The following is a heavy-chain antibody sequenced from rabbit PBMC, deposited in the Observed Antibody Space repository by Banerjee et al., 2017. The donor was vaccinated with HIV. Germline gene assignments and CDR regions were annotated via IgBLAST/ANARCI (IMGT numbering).Heavy chain of an antibody. CDR2: IDNGDGST. Sequence: QEQLEESGGDLVKPEGSLTLTCTASGFDFSSYYYICWVRQAPGKGPEWIACIDNGDGSTYYASWAKGRFTISKTSSTTVTLQMTSLTAADTATYFCARAGYVGGGYATGAFFFNLWGQGTLVTVS. J-gene: IGHJ4*01. CDR3: ARAGYVGGGYATGAFFFNL. D-gene: IGHD8-1*01. V-gene: IGHV1S45*01. CDR1: GFDFSSYYY.